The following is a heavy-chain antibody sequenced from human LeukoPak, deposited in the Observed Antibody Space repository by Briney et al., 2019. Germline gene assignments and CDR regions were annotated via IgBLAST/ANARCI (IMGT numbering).Heavy chain of an antibody. CDR1: GGTFSSYA. Sequence: GASVKVSCKASGGTFSSYAISWVRQAPGQGLEWMGRIIPILGIANYAQKFQGRVTITADESTSTAYMELSSLRSEDTAVYYCARGYCSSTSCYRPSPYDYWGQGTLVTVSS. J-gene: IGHJ4*02. CDR2: IIPILGIA. CDR3: ARGYCSSTSCYRPSPYDY. V-gene: IGHV1-69*04. D-gene: IGHD2-2*01.